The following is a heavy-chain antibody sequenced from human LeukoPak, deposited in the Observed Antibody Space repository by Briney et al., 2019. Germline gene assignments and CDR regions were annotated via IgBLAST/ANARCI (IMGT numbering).Heavy chain of an antibody. V-gene: IGHV4-34*01. J-gene: IGHJ5*02. CDR2: INHSGST. CDR3: ARGVRFLEWSQRNWFDP. Sequence: PSETLSLTCAVYGGSFSGYYWSWIRQPPGKGLEWIGEINHSGSTNYNPSLKSRVTISVDTSKNQFSLKLSSVTAADTAVYYCARGVRFLEWSQRNWFDPWGQGTLVTVSS. CDR1: GGSFSGYY. D-gene: IGHD3-3*01.